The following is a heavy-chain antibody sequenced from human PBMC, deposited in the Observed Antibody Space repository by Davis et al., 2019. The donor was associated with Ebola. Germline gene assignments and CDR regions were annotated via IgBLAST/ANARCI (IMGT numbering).Heavy chain of an antibody. CDR2: IYYSGST. D-gene: IGHD2-15*01. Sequence: SETLSLTCTVSGGSISSSSYYWGWIRQPPGKGLEWIGSIYYSGSTYYNPSLKSRVTISVDTSKNQFSLKLSSVTAADTAVYYCARSGARYCSGGSCYSKVAWFDPWGQGTLVTVSS. CDR3: ARSGARYCSGGSCYSKVAWFDP. CDR1: GGSISSSSYY. J-gene: IGHJ5*02. V-gene: IGHV4-39*01.